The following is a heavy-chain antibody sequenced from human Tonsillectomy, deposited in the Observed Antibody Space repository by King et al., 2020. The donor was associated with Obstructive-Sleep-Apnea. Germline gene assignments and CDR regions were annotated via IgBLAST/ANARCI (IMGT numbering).Heavy chain of an antibody. Sequence: VPLQESGPGLVKPSETLSLTCTVSGGSISSYYWSWIRQPPGKGLEWIGYIYYSGSTNYNPSLKSRVTISVDTSKNQFSLKLSSVTAADTAVYYCARAPRSYDSSGYYPQGFDYWGQGTLVTVSS. CDR2: IYYSGST. D-gene: IGHD3-22*01. CDR3: ARAPRSYDSSGYYPQGFDY. J-gene: IGHJ4*02. CDR1: GGSISSYY. V-gene: IGHV4-59*01.